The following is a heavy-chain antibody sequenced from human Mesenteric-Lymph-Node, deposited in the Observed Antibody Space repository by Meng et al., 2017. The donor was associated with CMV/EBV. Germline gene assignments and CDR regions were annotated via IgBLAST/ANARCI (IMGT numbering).Heavy chain of an antibody. CDR1: GGSFSGYY. CDR3: ARGGDGMDV. Sequence: LSLTCAVYGGSFSGYYWSWIRQPPGKGLEWIGEINHSGSTNYNPSLKSRVTISVDTSKNQFSLKLSSVTAADTAVYYCARGGDGMDVWGQGTTVTVSS. V-gene: IGHV4-34*01. J-gene: IGHJ6*02. D-gene: IGHD3-10*01. CDR2: INHSGST.